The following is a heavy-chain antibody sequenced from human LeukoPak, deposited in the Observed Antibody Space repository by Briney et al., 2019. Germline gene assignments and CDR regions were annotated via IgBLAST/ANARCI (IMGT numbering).Heavy chain of an antibody. J-gene: IGHJ4*02. CDR3: ASAGEVTIFGVVIAGGYFDY. V-gene: IGHV1-69*01. CDR2: IIPIFGTA. Sequence: ASVKVSCKASGGTFSSYAISWVRQAPGQGLEWMGGIIPIFGTANYAQKFQGRVTITADESTSTAYMELSSLRSEDTAVYYCASAGEVTIFGVVIAGGYFDYWGQGTLVTVSS. CDR1: GGTFSSYA. D-gene: IGHD3-3*01.